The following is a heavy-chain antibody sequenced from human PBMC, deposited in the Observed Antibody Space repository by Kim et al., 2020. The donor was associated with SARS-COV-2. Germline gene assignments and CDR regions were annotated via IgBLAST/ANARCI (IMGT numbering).Heavy chain of an antibody. J-gene: IGHJ5*02. CDR3: ASAPYSSSWYSKAPKNNWFDP. V-gene: IGHV1-69*13. D-gene: IGHD6-13*01. CDR2: IIPIFGTA. CDR1: GGTFSSYA. Sequence: SVKVSCKASGGTFSSYAISWVRQAPGQGLEWMGGIIPIFGTANYAQKFQGRVTITADESTSTAYMELSSLRSEDTAVYYCASAPYSSSWYSKAPKNNWFDPWGQGTLVTISS.